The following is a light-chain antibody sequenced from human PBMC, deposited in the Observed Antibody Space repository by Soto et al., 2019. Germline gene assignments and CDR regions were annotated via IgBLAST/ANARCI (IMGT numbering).Light chain of an antibody. CDR3: QQYNNWPPDGT. Sequence: IVLTQSPGTLSLSPGERATLSCRASQSVSSSYLAWYQQKPGQAPRLLISGASGRATGIPVRFSSGGSETDFTRTISSLEPEAFAGYYCQQYNNWPPDGTFGQGTKVDIK. V-gene: IGKV3-20*01. CDR1: QSVSSSY. J-gene: IGKJ1*01. CDR2: GAS.